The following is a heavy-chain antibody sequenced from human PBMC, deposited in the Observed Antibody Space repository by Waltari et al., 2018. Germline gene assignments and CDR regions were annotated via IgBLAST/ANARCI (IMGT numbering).Heavy chain of an antibody. CDR1: GFTFRSYA. V-gene: IGHV3-23*03. Sequence: EVQLLESGGGLVQPGGSLRLSCAASGFTFRSYAMSWVRQAPGKGLEWFSVIYSGGSSTYYADSVKGRFTISRDNSKNTLYLQMNSLRAEDTAVYYCAKGPPCDYWGQGTLVTVSS. CDR3: AKGPPCDY. CDR2: IYSGGSST. J-gene: IGHJ4*02.